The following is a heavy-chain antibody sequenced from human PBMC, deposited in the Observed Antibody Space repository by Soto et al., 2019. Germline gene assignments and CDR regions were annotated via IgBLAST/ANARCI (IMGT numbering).Heavy chain of an antibody. J-gene: IGHJ4*02. CDR2: IYYSGST. CDR1: RGSISSGTNY. V-gene: IGHV4-39*01. Sequence: SETLSLPCTVSRGSISSGTNYWAWIRQPPGKGLEWIANIYYSGSTFHNPSLKSRITISLDTSKNQFSLELRSVTAADTAVYYCARHEAGWYFDSWGQGTLVTVSS. CDR3: ARHEAGWYFDS. D-gene: IGHD6-25*01.